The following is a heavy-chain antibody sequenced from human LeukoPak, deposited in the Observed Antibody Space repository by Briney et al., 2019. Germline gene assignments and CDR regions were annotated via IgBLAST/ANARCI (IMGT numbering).Heavy chain of an antibody. CDR1: GFTFSSYA. D-gene: IGHD2-15*01. Sequence: PGGSLRLSCAASGFTFSSYAMSWVRQAPGKGLEWVSAISGSGGSTYYADSVKGRFTISRDNSKNTLYLQMNSLRAEDTAVYYCAKGVGYCSGGSCQKDRAFDIWGQGTMVTVSS. CDR3: AKGVGYCSGGSCQKDRAFDI. V-gene: IGHV3-23*01. J-gene: IGHJ3*02. CDR2: ISGSGGST.